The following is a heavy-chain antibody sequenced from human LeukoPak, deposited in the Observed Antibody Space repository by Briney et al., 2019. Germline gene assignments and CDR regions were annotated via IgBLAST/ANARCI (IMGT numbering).Heavy chain of an antibody. Sequence: SETLSLTCTVSGSSINNNFWTWIRQPPGKGLEWIGYIYYSRTTEYNPSLKSRVTISADTSKNQFSLKLNSVTAADTAVYYCVRRQWELQYFDLWGRGTLVAVSS. CDR1: GSSINNNF. CDR3: VRRQWELQYFDL. V-gene: IGHV4-59*01. CDR2: IYYSRTT. J-gene: IGHJ2*01. D-gene: IGHD1-26*01.